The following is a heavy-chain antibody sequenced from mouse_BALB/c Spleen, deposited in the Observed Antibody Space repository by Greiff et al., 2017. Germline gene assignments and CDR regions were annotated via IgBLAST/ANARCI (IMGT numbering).Heavy chain of an antibody. CDR3: ARAGGTEEFAY. Sequence: QVQLQQSGAELVRPGSSVKISCKASGYAFSSYWMNWVKQRPGQGLEWIGQIYPGDGDTNYNGKFKGKATLTADKSSSTAYMQLSSLTSEDSAVYFCARAGGTEEFAYWGQGTLVTVSA. V-gene: IGHV1-80*01. CDR1: GYAFSSYW. J-gene: IGHJ3*01. D-gene: IGHD3-3*01. CDR2: IYPGDGDT.